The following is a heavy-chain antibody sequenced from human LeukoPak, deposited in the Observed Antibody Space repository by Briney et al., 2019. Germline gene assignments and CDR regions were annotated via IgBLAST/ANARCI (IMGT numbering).Heavy chain of an antibody. V-gene: IGHV1-2*02. D-gene: IGHD2-15*01. J-gene: IGHJ4*02. CDR1: GYTFTGYY. CDR3: ARVGCSGGSCSDY. CDR2: INPNSGGT. Sequence: ASVTVSCKASGYTFTGYYMHWVRQAPGQGLEWMGWINPNSGGTNYAQKFQGRVTMTRDTSISTAYMELSRLRSDDTAVYYCARVGCSGGSCSDYWGQGTLVTVSS.